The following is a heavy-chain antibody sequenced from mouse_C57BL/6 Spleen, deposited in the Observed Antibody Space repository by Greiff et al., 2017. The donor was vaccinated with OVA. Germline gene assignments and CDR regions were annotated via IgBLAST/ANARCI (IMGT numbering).Heavy chain of an antibody. CDR3: ARLDYYYYAMDY. Sequence: DVMLVESGGGLVKPGGSLKLSCAASGFTFSDYGMHWVRQAPEKGLEWVAYISSGSSTIYYADTVKGRFTISRDNAKNTLFLQMTSLRSEDTAMYYCARLDYYYYAMDYWGQGTSVTVSS. CDR2: ISSGSSTI. V-gene: IGHV5-17*01. J-gene: IGHJ4*01. CDR1: GFTFSDYG. D-gene: IGHD2-4*01.